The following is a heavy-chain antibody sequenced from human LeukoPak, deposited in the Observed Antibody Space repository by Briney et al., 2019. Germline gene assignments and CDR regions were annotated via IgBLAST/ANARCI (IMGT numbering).Heavy chain of an antibody. D-gene: IGHD3-22*01. J-gene: IGHJ3*02. CDR1: GFTFSSYW. CDR3: ARDEPYYYDSSGYSPDAFDI. V-gene: IGHV3-7*01. Sequence: GGSLRLSCAASGFTFSSYWMSWVRQAPGKGLEWVANIKQDGSEKYYVDSVKGRFTISRDNAKNSLYLQMNSLRAEDTAVYYCARDEPYYYDSSGYSPDAFDILGQGTMVTVSS. CDR2: IKQDGSEK.